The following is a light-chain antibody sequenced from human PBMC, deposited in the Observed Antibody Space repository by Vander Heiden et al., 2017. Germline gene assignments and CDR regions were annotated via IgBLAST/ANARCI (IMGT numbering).Light chain of an antibody. CDR1: QGISSY. CDR2: AAS. J-gene: IGKJ4*01. V-gene: IGKV1-9*01. CDR3: QQLNSYPPGLT. Sequence: DIKLTQSPSFLSAAVGDRVTITCRSSQGISSYLAWYQQKPGKAPKLLIYAASTLQSGVPSRFSGSGSGTEFTLTISSLQPEDFATYSCQQLNSYPPGLTFGGGTKVEI.